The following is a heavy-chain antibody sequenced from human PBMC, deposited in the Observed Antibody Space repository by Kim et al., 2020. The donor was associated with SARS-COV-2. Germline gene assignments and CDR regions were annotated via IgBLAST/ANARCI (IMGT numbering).Heavy chain of an antibody. D-gene: IGHD3-3*01. V-gene: IGHV4-34*01. Sequence: SETLSLTCAVYGGSFSGYYWSWIRQPPGKGLEWIGEINHSGSTNYNPSLKSRVTISVDTSKNQFSLKLSSVTAADTAVYYCARGPGHGVGNNYYYYGKDV. J-gene: IGHJ6*01. CDR2: INHSGST. CDR3: ARGPGHGVGNNYYYYGKDV. CDR1: GGSFSGYY.